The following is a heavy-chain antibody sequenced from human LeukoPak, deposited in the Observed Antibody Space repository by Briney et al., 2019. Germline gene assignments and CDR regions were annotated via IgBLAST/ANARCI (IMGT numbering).Heavy chain of an antibody. CDR1: GGSISSGSYY. CDR2: IYTSGST. J-gene: IGHJ4*02. Sequence: PSETLSLTCTVSGGSISSGSYYWSWIRQPAGKGLEWIGRIYTSGSTNYNPSLKSRVTISVDTSKNQFSLKLSSVTAADTAVYYCARERRLLLRAFDYWGQGTLVTVSS. D-gene: IGHD2-15*01. CDR3: ARERRLLLRAFDY. V-gene: IGHV4-61*02.